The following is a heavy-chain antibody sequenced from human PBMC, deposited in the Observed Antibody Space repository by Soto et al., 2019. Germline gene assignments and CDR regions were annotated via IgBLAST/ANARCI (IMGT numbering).Heavy chain of an antibody. CDR1: GGSISSYY. CDR2: IYYSGST. J-gene: IGHJ4*02. D-gene: IGHD3-3*01. CDR3: ARITWIFGVVIDY. V-gene: IGHV4-59*01. Sequence: QVQLQESGPGLVKPSETLTLTCTVSGGSISSYYLSWIRQPPGKGLEWIGYIYYSGSTNYSPSLKSRVTISVDTSKNQFSLKLSSVTAADTAVYYCARITWIFGVVIDYWGQGTLVTVSS.